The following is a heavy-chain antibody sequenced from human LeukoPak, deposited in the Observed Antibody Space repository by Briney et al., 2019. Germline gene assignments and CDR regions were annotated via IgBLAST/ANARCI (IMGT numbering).Heavy chain of an antibody. J-gene: IGHJ4*02. CDR1: GFTFRRYG. CDR3: AKAPVTTCRGAFCYPFDY. Sequence: SGGSLRLSCAASGFTFRRYGMSWVRQAPGKGLEWVSAISDTGNTYHADSVKGRFTISRDSSKNTLFLQMNRLRPEDAAVYYCAKAPVTTCRGAFCYPFDYWGLGTLVTVSS. CDR2: ISDTGNT. V-gene: IGHV3-23*01. D-gene: IGHD2-15*01.